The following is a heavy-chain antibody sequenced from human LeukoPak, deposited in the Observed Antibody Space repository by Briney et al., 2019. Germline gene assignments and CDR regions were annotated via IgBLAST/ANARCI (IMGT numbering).Heavy chain of an antibody. V-gene: IGHV3-21*01. J-gene: IGHJ6*03. CDR1: GFIFNSHS. CDR2: ISSTSSYI. Sequence: GGSLRLSCAASGFIFNSHSMNWVRQAPGKGLEWVSSISSTSSYIYYADSVKSRFTISRDNAKNSLYLQMNSLRAEDTAVYYCARDSGGGYDYMDVWGKGTTVTVSS. CDR3: ARDSGGGYDYMDV. D-gene: IGHD1-26*01.